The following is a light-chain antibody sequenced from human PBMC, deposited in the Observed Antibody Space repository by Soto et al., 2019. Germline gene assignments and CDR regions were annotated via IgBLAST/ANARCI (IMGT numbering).Light chain of an antibody. Sequence: EIVMTQSPATLSVSPGERATLSCRASQSVRSNLAWYQQKPGQAPRLLIYGASTRATGIPARFSGSGSGTEFTLTISSLQSEDFAIYFCQQYNNWPPDRTFGQGTKGEIK. CDR3: QQYNNWPPDRT. CDR1: QSVRSN. V-gene: IGKV3-15*01. J-gene: IGKJ1*01. CDR2: GAS.